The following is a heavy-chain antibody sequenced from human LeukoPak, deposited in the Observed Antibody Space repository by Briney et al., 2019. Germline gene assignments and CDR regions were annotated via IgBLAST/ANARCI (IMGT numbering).Heavy chain of an antibody. CDR1: GYTFTGYY. CDR3: ARAGDRNIVPSSWFDP. J-gene: IGHJ5*02. V-gene: IGHV1-2*02. Sequence: ASVKVSCKASGYTFTGYYMHWLRQAPGQGLEWMGWINPNSGGTNYAQKFQGRVTMTRDTSISTAYMELSRLRSDDTAVYYCARAGDRNIVPSSWFDPWGQGTLVTVSS. D-gene: IGHD2/OR15-2a*01. CDR2: INPNSGGT.